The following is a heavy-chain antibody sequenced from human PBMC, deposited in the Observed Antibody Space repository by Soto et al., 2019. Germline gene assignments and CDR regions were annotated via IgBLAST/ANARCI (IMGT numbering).Heavy chain of an antibody. V-gene: IGHV1-8*01. D-gene: IGHD6-19*01. CDR3: ARERTVAGNDY. Sequence: QVQLVQSGAEVKKPGASVKVSCKASGYTFISYDINWVRQATGQGLEWMGWMKPNSGNTGYAQKFQGRVTMTRNTSISTAYMELSSLRSDDTAVYYCARERTVAGNDYWGQGTLVSVSS. CDR2: MKPNSGNT. J-gene: IGHJ4*02. CDR1: GYTFISYD.